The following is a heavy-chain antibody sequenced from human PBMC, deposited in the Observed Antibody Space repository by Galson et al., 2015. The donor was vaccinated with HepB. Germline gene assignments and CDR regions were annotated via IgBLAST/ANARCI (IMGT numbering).Heavy chain of an antibody. V-gene: IGHV4-4*07. J-gene: IGHJ6*02. D-gene: IGHD3-10*01. CDR3: AREGLLWFGELYAYYYYGMDV. CDR2: IYTSGST. CDR1: GGSISSYY. Sequence: ETLSLTCTVSGGSISSYYWSWIRQPAGKGLEWIGRIYTSGSTNYNPSLKSRVTMSVDTSKNQFSLKLSSVTAADTAVYYCAREGLLWFGELYAYYYYGMDVWGQGTTVTVSS.